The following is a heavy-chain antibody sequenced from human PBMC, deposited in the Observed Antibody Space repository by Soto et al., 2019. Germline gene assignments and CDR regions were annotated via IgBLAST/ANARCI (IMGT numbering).Heavy chain of an antibody. J-gene: IGHJ4*02. D-gene: IGHD1-20*01. CDR2: VYYRGRS. CDR1: GGSVTNSSYY. CDR3: VSQRSTVITQEYFDY. Sequence: PSETLSLTCTVSGGSVTNSSYYWGWIRQSPGKGLEWIGSVYYRGRSYSKSSVKSRVTISVDTSKNQFSLNLNSVTASDTAVYFCVSQRSTVITQEYFDYWGPGVLVTFS. V-gene: IGHV4-39*01.